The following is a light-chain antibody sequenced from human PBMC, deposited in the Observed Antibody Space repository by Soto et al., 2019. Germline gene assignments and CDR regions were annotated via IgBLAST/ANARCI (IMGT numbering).Light chain of an antibody. Sequence: IQMTQSPSTLSASVGDRVTITCRASQGISSYLAWYQQKPGKAPKLLIYAASTLQSGVPSRFSGSGSGTDFTLTISGLEPEDSAVYYCQQYGSSPRTFGQGTKVDIK. J-gene: IGKJ1*01. V-gene: IGKV1-8*01. CDR2: AAS. CDR1: QGISSY. CDR3: QQYGSSPRT.